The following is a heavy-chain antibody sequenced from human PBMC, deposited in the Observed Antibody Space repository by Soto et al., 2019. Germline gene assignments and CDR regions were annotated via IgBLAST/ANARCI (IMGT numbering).Heavy chain of an antibody. CDR2: INSDGSST. D-gene: IGHD6-6*01. Sequence: EVQLVESGGGLVQPGGSLRLSCAASGFTFSSYWMHWVRQAPGKGLVWVSRINSDGSSTSYADSVKGRFTISRDNAKNTLYLQMNSLRAEDTAVYYCAKIGLIAARPVWFDPWGQGTLVTVSS. CDR3: AKIGLIAARPVWFDP. V-gene: IGHV3-74*01. J-gene: IGHJ5*02. CDR1: GFTFSSYW.